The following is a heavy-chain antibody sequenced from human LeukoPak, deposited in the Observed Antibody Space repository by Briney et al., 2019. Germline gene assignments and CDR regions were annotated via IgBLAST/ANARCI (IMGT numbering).Heavy chain of an antibody. Sequence: SETLSLTCAVYGGSFSGYYWSWIRQPPGKGLEWIGSIYYSGSTYYNPSLKSRVTISVDTSKNQFSLKLSSVTAADTAVYYCARDKTAAAGTHLDWFDPWGQGTLVTVSS. D-gene: IGHD6-13*01. CDR3: ARDKTAAAGTHLDWFDP. J-gene: IGHJ5*02. V-gene: IGHV4-34*01. CDR2: IYYSGST. CDR1: GGSFSGYY.